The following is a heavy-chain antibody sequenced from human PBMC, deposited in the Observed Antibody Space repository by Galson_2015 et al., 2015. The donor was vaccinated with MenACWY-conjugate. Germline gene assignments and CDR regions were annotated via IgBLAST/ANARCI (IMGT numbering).Heavy chain of an antibody. D-gene: IGHD1-26*01. CDR2: IYSDALGATT. V-gene: IGHV3-23*03. CDR1: GFTFSTYA. J-gene: IGHJ4*02. CDR3: AREGRHVGSYSDLDY. Sequence: SLRLSCAASGFTFSTYAMTWVRQAPGKGLEWVSGIYSDALGATTHYSDSVKGRFTSSRDNSKNTLYLQMNSLRVEDTAVYYCAREGRHVGSYSDLDYWGQGTLVTVSS.